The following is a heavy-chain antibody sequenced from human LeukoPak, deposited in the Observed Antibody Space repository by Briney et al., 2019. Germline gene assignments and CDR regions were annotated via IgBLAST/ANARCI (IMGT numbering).Heavy chain of an antibody. CDR1: GGSFSGYY. V-gene: IGHV4-34*01. CDR2: INYSGST. Sequence: SETLSLTCAVYGGSFSGYYWSWIRQPPGKGLEWIGDINYSGSTNYTPSLKSRVTISVDTSKTQFSLKLSSVTAADTAVYYCARCVTGAPGRAFDIWGQGTMVTVSS. J-gene: IGHJ3*02. D-gene: IGHD2-8*02. CDR3: ARCVTGAPGRAFDI.